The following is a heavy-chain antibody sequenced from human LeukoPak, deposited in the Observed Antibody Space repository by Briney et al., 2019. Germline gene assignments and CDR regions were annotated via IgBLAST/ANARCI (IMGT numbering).Heavy chain of an antibody. J-gene: IGHJ6*02. Sequence: SETLSLTCTVSGGSISSSSSYWGWIRQPPGKGLEWIGSIYYSGSTYYNPSLKSRVTISVDTSKNQFSLKLSSVTAADTAVYYCVRPHGDHFTGYYYYGMDVWGQGTTVTVSS. D-gene: IGHD4-17*01. CDR1: GGSISSSSSY. CDR2: IYYSGST. V-gene: IGHV4-39*01. CDR3: VRPHGDHFTGYYYYGMDV.